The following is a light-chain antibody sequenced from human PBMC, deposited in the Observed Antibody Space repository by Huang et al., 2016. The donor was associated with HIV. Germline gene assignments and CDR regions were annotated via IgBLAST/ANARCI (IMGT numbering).Light chain of an antibody. V-gene: IGKV3D-20*01. J-gene: IGKJ5*01. CDR2: DAS. CDR3: QQYGSSPIT. Sequence: EIVLTQSPATLSLSPGESATLSCGASQSVSSSYFAWYQQKPGLAPRRLIYDASSRATGIPDRCSGSGSGTDFTLTISRLEPEDFAVYYCQQYGSSPITFGQGTRLEIK. CDR1: QSVSSSY.